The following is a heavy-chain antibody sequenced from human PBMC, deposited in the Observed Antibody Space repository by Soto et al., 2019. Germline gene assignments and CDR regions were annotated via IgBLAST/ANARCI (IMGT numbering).Heavy chain of an antibody. J-gene: IGHJ5*02. V-gene: IGHV3-74*01. CDR2: INSDGSST. CDR3: ARAPGCSSTSCYVYNWFDP. D-gene: IGHD2-2*01. Sequence: GGSLRLSCAASGFTFSSYWIHWVRQAPGKGLVWVSRINSDGSSTSYADSVKGRFTISRDNAKNTLYLQMNSLRAEDTAVYYCARAPGCSSTSCYVYNWFDPWGQGTLVTVSS. CDR1: GFTFSSYW.